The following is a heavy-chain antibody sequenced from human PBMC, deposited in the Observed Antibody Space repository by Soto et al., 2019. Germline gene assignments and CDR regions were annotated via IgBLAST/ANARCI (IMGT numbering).Heavy chain of an antibody. CDR1: GFTFSSYG. D-gene: IGHD3-16*01. CDR2: ISYDGTST. J-gene: IGHJ4*02. CDR3: EKDLGGGWILDYFDH. V-gene: IGHV3-30*18. Sequence: QVQLVESGGGVVQPGRSLRLSCAASGFTFSSYGMHWVRQAPGKGLEWVAVISYDGTSTDFADSVKGRFTISRDNSKNTLYLEMNSLRAEDTAVYYCEKDLGGGWILDYFDHWCQGTLVTVST.